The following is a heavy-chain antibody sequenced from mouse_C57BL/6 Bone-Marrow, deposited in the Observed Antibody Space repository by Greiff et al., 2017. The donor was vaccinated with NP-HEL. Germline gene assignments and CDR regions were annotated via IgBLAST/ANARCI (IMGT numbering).Heavy chain of an antibody. CDR3: ARRSGTAYYFDY. CDR2: ISNGGGST. V-gene: IGHV5-12*01. CDR1: GFTFSDYY. J-gene: IGHJ2*01. Sequence: EVQVVESGGGLVQPGGSLKLSCAASGFTFSDYYMYWVRQTPEKRLEWVAYISNGGGSTYYTDTVKGRFTISRDNAKNTLYLQVSRLKSEDTAMYYCARRSGTAYYFDYWGQGTTLTVSS. D-gene: IGHD4-1*01.